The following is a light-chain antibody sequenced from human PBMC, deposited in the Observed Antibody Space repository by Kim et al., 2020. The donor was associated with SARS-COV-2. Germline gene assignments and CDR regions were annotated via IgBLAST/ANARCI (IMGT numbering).Light chain of an antibody. CDR3: QTWGTGSWV. Sequence: QLVLTQSPSASASLGASVKLTCTLSSGHSSNAIAWHQQQPEKGPRYLMKLNSDGSHSKGDGIPDRFSGSSSGAERHLTISSVQSEDEGDYYCQTWGTGSWVFGGGTKLTVL. V-gene: IGLV4-69*01. CDR1: SGHSSNA. CDR2: LNSDGSH. J-gene: IGLJ3*02.